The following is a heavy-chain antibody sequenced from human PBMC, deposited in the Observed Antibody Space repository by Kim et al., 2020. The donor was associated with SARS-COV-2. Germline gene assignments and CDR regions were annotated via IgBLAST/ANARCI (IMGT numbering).Heavy chain of an antibody. D-gene: IGHD5-12*01. CDR3: ARDETEMATNALLDY. V-gene: IGHV3-30*07. Sequence: KGRLPISRDHSKNTLYLQINSLRAEDTAVYYCARDETEMATNALLDYWGQATLVTVSS. J-gene: IGHJ4*02.